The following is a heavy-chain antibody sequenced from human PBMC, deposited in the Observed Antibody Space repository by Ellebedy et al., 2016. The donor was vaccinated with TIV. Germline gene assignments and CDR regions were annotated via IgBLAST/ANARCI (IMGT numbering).Heavy chain of an antibody. Sequence: MPSETLSLTCTVSGGSISSYYWNWIRQPPGKGLEWIGYIHYSGSTNYNPSLKSRVTISVDTSQNQFSLKLSSVTAADTAVYYCARMDSRDYYFDYWGQGTLVTVSS. CDR2: IHYSGST. J-gene: IGHJ4*02. CDR1: GGSISSYY. D-gene: IGHD4-17*01. CDR3: ARMDSRDYYFDY. V-gene: IGHV4-59*01.